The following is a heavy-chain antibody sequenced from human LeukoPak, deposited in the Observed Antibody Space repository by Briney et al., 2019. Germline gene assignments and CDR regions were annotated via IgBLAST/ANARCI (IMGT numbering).Heavy chain of an antibody. V-gene: IGHV3-30-3*01. CDR3: AGSYAENWFDP. CDR1: GFTFSSYA. CDR2: VSYDGSNK. Sequence: GWSLRLSCAASGFTFSSYALHWVRQAPGKGLEWVAVVSYDGSNKYYADSVKGRFTISRDNAKNTLYLQMNSLRAEDTAVYFCAGSYAENWFDPWGPGTLVTVSS. D-gene: IGHD3-16*01. J-gene: IGHJ5*02.